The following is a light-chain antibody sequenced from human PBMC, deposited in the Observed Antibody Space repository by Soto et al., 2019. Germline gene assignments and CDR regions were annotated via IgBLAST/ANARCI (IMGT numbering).Light chain of an antibody. V-gene: IGKV3-11*01. CDR2: DAS. Sequence: EIVLTQSPATLSLSPGERATLSCRASQGVNTYLAWYQQKPGQAPRLLIYDASYRATGIPARFSGSGSGTDFTLTISRLEPEDFAVYYCQQYGSSFWTFGQGTKVDIK. J-gene: IGKJ1*01. CDR3: QQYGSSFWT. CDR1: QGVNTY.